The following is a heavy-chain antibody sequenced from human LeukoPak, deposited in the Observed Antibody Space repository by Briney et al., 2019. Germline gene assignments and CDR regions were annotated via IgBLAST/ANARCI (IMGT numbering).Heavy chain of an antibody. CDR1: GGSISSSAW. J-gene: IGHJ4*02. D-gene: IGHD6-13*01. V-gene: IGHV4-4*02. Sequence: SRTLSLTCAVSGGSISSSAWWSWVRQPPGKGLEWIGEVYHSGSTNYNSFLKSRVTISVDKSKNQFSLKLTSATAADTAVYYCARDLGSSWFEPLDYWGQGILVIVSS. CDR2: VYHSGST. CDR3: ARDLGSSWFEPLDY.